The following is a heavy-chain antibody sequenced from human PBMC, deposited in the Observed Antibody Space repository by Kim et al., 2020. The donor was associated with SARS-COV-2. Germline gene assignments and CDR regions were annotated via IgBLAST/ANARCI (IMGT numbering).Heavy chain of an antibody. CDR1: GFTFGDYA. D-gene: IGHD2-2*01. J-gene: IGHJ5*02. Sequence: GGSLRLSCAASGFTFGDYAMHWVRQAPGKGLEWVSGISWNSGSIGYADSVKGRFTISRDNAKNSLYLQMNSLRAEDTALYYCAKSGLLYCSSTSCKGDWFDPWGQGTLVTVSS. V-gene: IGHV3-9*01. CDR2: ISWNSGSI. CDR3: AKSGLLYCSSTSCKGDWFDP.